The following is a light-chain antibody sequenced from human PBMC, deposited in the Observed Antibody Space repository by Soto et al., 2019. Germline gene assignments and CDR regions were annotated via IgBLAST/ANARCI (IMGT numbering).Light chain of an antibody. CDR1: SSDVGGYNR. V-gene: IGLV2-11*01. Sequence: QSALTQPPSVSGSPGQSVTISCTGTSSDVGGYNRVSWYQQPPGTAPKLIIYDVTKRPSGVPDRFSGSKSDNTASLTISGLQAEYEADYYCCSYAGSYSWIFGGGTKLTVL. CDR3: CSYAGSYSWI. CDR2: DVT. J-gene: IGLJ2*01.